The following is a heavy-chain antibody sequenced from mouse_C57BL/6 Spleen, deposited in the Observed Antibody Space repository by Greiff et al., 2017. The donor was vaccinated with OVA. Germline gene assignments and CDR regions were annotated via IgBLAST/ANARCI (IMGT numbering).Heavy chain of an antibody. CDR2: IYPRSGNT. Sequence: VKLVESGAELARPGASVKLSCKASGYTFTSYGISWVKQRTGQGLEWIGEIYPRSGNTYYNEKFKGKATLTADKSSSTAYMELRSLTSEDSAVYFCAREEEKLALYAMDYWGQGTSVTVSS. V-gene: IGHV1-81*01. D-gene: IGHD4-1*01. CDR1: GYTFTSYG. CDR3: AREEEKLALYAMDY. J-gene: IGHJ4*01.